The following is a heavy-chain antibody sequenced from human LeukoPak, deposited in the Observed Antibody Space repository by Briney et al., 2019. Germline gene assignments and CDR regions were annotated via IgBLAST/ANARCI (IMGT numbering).Heavy chain of an antibody. CDR3: ARGSPREYDFWSGSGNWFDP. Sequence: SVKVSCKASGGTFSSYAISWVRQAPGQGLEWMGGIIPIFGTANYAQKFRGRVTITADESTSTAYMELSSLRSEDTAVYYCARGSPREYDFWSGSGNWFDPWGQGTLVTVSS. CDR2: IIPIFGTA. V-gene: IGHV1-69*13. CDR1: GGTFSSYA. J-gene: IGHJ5*02. D-gene: IGHD3-3*01.